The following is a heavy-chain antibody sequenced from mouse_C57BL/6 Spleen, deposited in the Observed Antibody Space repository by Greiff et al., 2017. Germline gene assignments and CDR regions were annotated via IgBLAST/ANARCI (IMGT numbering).Heavy chain of an antibody. CDR3: ARDRTGSFAY. CDR2: ISDGGSYA. Sequence: EVKLVESGGGLVKPGRSLKLSCAASGFTFSSYAMSWVRQTPEKSLEWLATISDGGSYAYYPAIVNGRFIIARDKAKNNLFLQMSQLKSEDTAMYYCARDRTGSFAYWGQGTLVTVSA. J-gene: IGHJ3*01. D-gene: IGHD4-1*01. CDR1: GFTFSSYA. V-gene: IGHV5-4*01.